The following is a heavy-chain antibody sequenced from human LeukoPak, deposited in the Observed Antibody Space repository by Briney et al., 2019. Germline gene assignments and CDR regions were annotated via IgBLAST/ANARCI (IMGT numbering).Heavy chain of an antibody. D-gene: IGHD3-22*01. V-gene: IGHV1-46*01. CDR3: TRTYYYDSSGYYYGRDAFDI. Sequence: ASVKVSCKASGYTFTTYYIHWVRQAPGQGLEWMGIISPSGGSTSYAQKFQGRVTMTRDTSTSTVYMELSSLRSKDTAVYYCTRTYYYDSSGYYYGRDAFDIWGQGTMVTVSS. CDR1: GYTFTTYY. J-gene: IGHJ3*02. CDR2: ISPSGGST.